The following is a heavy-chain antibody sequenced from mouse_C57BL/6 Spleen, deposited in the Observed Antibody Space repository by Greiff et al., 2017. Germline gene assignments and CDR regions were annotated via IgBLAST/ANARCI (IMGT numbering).Heavy chain of an antibody. Sequence: EVRGVGSGGGLVQPKGSLKLSSAAPGFTFNTSAMPWVRQAPGRGLEWFARLSSKSSIHATYYAASVKDRFTISGDDSQSMLYLQMNNLKTEDTAMYYCVGEDGNYGRAMDYWGQGTSVTVSS. V-gene: IGHV10-3*01. CDR2: LSSKSSIHAT. J-gene: IGHJ4*01. CDR3: VGEDGNYGRAMDY. CDR1: GFTFNTSA. D-gene: IGHD2-1*01.